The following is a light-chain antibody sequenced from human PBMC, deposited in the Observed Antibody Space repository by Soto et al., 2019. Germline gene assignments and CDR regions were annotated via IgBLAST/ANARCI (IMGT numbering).Light chain of an antibody. CDR2: GNS. CDR1: SSNIGAGYD. Sequence: QSVLTQPPSVSGAPGQRVTISCTGSSSNIGAGYDVHWYQQLPGTAPKLLIYGNSNRPSGVPDRFSGSKSGTSASLAITGLQAEDEADYYCQSYDSSLSAWVFGGGPKVTVL. V-gene: IGLV1-40*01. CDR3: QSYDSSLSAWV. J-gene: IGLJ3*02.